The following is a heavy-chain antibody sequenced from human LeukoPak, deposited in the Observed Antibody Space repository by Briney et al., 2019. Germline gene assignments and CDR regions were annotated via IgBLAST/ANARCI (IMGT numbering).Heavy chain of an antibody. CDR2: IWYDGSNK. CDR3: AKGRIAARVTLFDY. J-gene: IGHJ4*02. V-gene: IGHV3-33*06. CDR1: GFTFSSYG. Sequence: GGSLRLSSAASGFTFSSYGMHWVRQAPGKGLEWVAVIWYDGSNKYYADSVKGRFTISRDNSKNTLYLQMNSLRAEDTAVYYCAKGRIAARVTLFDYWGQGTLVTVSS. D-gene: IGHD6-6*01.